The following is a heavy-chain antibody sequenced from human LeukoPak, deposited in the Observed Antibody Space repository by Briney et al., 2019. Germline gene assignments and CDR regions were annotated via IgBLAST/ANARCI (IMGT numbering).Heavy chain of an antibody. CDR3: AKTRYGDFPDAFDI. D-gene: IGHD4-17*01. J-gene: IGHJ3*02. V-gene: IGHV3-30*18. CDR1: GFTFSSYG. Sequence: GRSLRLSCAASGFTFSSYGMHWVRQAPGKGLEWVAVISYDGSNKYYADSVKGRFTISRDNSKNTLYLQMNSLRAEDTAVYYCAKTRYGDFPDAFDIWGQGTMVTVSS. CDR2: ISYDGSNK.